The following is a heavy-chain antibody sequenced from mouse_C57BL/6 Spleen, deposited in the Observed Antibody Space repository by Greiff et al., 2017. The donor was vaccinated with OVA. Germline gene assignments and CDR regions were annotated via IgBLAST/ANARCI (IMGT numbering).Heavy chain of an antibody. D-gene: IGHD2-4*01. CDR1: GYTFTDYN. CDR2: INPNNGGT. V-gene: IGHV1-18*01. Sequence: EVQLQQSGPELVKPGASVKIPCKASGYTFTDYNMDWVKQSHGKSLEWIGDINPNNGGTIYNQKFKGKATLTVDKSSSTAYMELRSLTSEDTAVYYCARSGVYYDYDGDWYFDVWGTGTTVTVSS. J-gene: IGHJ1*03. CDR3: ARSGVYYDYDGDWYFDV.